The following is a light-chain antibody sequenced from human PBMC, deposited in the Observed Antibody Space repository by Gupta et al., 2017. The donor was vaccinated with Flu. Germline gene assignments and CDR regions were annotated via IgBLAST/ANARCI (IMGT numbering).Light chain of an antibody. J-gene: IGKJ4*01. CDR3: LQSSGLPLT. Sequence: EIVLTQSPDLQSVTPKDKVTITCRASQGIGSTLHWYQQKPDQSPKLLIRFASQSLSGVPSRFSGSGSGTDFTLTIKSLEVEDVATYYCLQSSGLPLTFGGRTKVEIK. V-gene: IGKV6-21*01. CDR1: QGIGST. CDR2: FAS.